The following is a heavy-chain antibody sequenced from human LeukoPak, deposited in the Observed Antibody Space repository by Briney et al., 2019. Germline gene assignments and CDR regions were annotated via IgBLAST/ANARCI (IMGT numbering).Heavy chain of an antibody. D-gene: IGHD6-25*01. Sequence: GGSLRLSCTASGFTFSSYEMNWVRQAPGKGLEWVSSISASGGTTYYADSVKGRFTISRDNSKNTLSLQMNRLRAEDTAVYYCAPDLRGSASSLDDWGQGTLVTVSS. CDR3: APDLRGSASSLDD. CDR2: ISASGGTT. J-gene: IGHJ4*02. CDR1: GFTFSSYE. V-gene: IGHV3-23*01.